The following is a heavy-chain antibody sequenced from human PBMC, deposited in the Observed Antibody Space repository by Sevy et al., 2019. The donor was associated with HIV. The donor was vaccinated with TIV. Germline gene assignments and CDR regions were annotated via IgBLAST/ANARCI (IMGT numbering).Heavy chain of an antibody. CDR1: GFTFSRYS. J-gene: IGHJ4*02. D-gene: IGHD6-19*01. CDR2: IGSTGPTI. V-gene: IGHV3-48*02. Sequence: GGSLRLSCLASGFTFSRYSMNWVRQAPGKGLEWVSNIGSTGPTIYYADSVKGRFTISRDNAKNSLYLQMNSLREEDTAVYYCARPGSGWFEFDSWGQGTLVTVSS. CDR3: ARPGSGWFEFDS.